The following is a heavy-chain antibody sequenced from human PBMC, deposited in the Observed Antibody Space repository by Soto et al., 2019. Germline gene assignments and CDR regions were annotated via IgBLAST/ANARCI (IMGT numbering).Heavy chain of an antibody. J-gene: IGHJ4*02. CDR1: GYTFTGYY. D-gene: IGHD3-16*01. CDR3: ARDLTGGLYYFDY. CDR2: INPNSGGT. V-gene: IGHV1-2*04. Sequence: ASVKVSCKAPGYTFTGYYMHWVRQAPGQGLEWMGWINPNSGGTNYAQKFQGWVTMTRDTSISTAYMELSRLRSDDTAVYYCARDLTGGLYYFDYWGQGTLVTVSS.